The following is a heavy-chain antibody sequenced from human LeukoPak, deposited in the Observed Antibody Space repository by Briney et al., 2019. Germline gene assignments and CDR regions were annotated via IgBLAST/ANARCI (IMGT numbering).Heavy chain of an antibody. CDR3: ARDLVHNSRGHDY. V-gene: IGHV4-4*02. D-gene: IGHD2-8*02. CDR1: GASISSANW. Sequence: SETLSLTCAVSGASISSANWWSWVRQPPGKGLEWIGEVYHSGITNYKSSLKSRVTISVDKSKNQFSLKLTSVTAADTAVYYCARDLVHNSRGHDYWGQGTLVTVSS. CDR2: VYHSGIT. J-gene: IGHJ4*02.